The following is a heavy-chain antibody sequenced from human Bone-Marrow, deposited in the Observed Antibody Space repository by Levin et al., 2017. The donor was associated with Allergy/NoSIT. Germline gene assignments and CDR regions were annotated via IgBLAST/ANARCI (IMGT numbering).Heavy chain of an antibody. Sequence: GESLKISCAASGFTFSSYNMYWVRQAPGQGLEWVGVIWYDGSKIYSADSVKGRFTISRDNSKNTLYLQMNSLRAEDTAVYSCARGFVPAALWPIGYWGQGTLVTVSS. V-gene: IGHV3-33*07. J-gene: IGHJ4*02. CDR3: ARGFVPAALWPIGY. CDR2: IWYDGSKI. CDR1: GFTFSSYN. D-gene: IGHD3-22*01.